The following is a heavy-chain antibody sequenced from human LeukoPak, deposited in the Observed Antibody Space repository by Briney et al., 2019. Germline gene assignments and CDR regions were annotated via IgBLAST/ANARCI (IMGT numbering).Heavy chain of an antibody. J-gene: IGHJ4*02. D-gene: IGHD6-19*01. Sequence: GASLKISCKGSGYSFTSYWISWVRQMPGKGLEWMGIIYPGDSDTRYSPSFQGQVTISADKSISTAYLQWSSLKASDTAMYYCARQGSDSSGWYVYYFDYWGQGTLVTVSS. CDR3: ARQGSDSSGWYVYYFDY. V-gene: IGHV5-51*01. CDR1: GYSFTSYW. CDR2: IYPGDSDT.